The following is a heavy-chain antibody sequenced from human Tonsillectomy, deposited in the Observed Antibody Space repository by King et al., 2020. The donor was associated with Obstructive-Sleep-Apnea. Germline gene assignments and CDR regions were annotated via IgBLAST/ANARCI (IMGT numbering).Heavy chain of an antibody. CDR2: ISGSGGST. Sequence: DVQLVESGGGLVQPGGSLRLSCAASGFTFSSYAMSWVRQAPGKGLEWVSAISGSGGSTYYADSAKGRFTISRDNSKNTLYLQMNSLRAEDTAVYYCAKVPSSSTTYYYGMDVWGQGTTVTVSS. CDR3: AKVPSSSTTYYYGMDV. D-gene: IGHD6-6*01. V-gene: IGHV3-23*04. CDR1: GFTFSSYA. J-gene: IGHJ6*02.